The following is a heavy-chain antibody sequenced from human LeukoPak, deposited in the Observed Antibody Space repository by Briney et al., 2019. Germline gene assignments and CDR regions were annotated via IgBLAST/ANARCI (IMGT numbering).Heavy chain of an antibody. Sequence: GGSLRLSCTASGFTFGDYAMSWFRQAPGKGLEWVGFIRNEVYGGTTEYAASVKGRFTISRDDSKGIAYLQMNSLKTEDTAVYYCTGYMAIAAAGWFDPWGQGTLVTVSS. CDR3: TGYMAIAAAGWFDP. V-gene: IGHV3-49*03. CDR1: GFTFGDYA. CDR2: IRNEVYGGTT. J-gene: IGHJ5*02. D-gene: IGHD6-13*01.